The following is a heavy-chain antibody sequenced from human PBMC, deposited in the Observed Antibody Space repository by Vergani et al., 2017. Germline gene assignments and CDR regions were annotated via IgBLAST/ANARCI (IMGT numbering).Heavy chain of an antibody. Sequence: QVQLPESGGGRVQPGRSLRLSCAASGFSFSSYAIHWVRQAPGKGLEWVAVISNDGSKKYYADSVKGRVTISRDNSKNALDLQMNSLRTQDTAVYYCAKAGSVTSGSLQYNFYMDVWGKGTTVTVS. CDR3: AKAGSVTSGSLQYNFYMDV. V-gene: IGHV3-30*18. CDR2: ISNDGSKK. CDR1: GFSFSSYA. D-gene: IGHD3-10*01. J-gene: IGHJ6*03.